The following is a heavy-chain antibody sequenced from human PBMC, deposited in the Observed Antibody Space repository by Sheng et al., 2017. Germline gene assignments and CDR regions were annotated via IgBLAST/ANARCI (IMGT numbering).Heavy chain of an antibody. D-gene: IGHD2-21*01. V-gene: IGHV3-48*03. J-gene: IGHJ4*02. CDR1: GFTFSSFE. Sequence: EVQLVESGGGFVQPGGSLRLSCAASGFTFSSFEMNWVRQAPGKGLEWISYISSTGSTIYYADSVQGRFTISRDNAKNSLYLQVNSLRAEDAAVYYCASLTYSDYWGQGT. CDR2: ISSTGSTI. CDR3: ASLTYSDY.